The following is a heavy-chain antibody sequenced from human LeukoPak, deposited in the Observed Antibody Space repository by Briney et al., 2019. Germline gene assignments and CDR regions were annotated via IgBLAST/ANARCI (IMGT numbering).Heavy chain of an antibody. D-gene: IGHD5-12*01. V-gene: IGHV3-69-1*01. CDR2: IGSDNKP. CDR1: GFTFSAYA. J-gene: IGHJ4*02. Sequence: GGSLRLSCEASGFTFSAYAMTWVRQAPGQGLEWVSSIGSDNKPHYSESVKGRFAISRDNSKNSLYLQMNSLRAEDTAVYYCARDIGYHTFDYWGQGGLVTVPS. CDR3: ARDIGYHTFDY.